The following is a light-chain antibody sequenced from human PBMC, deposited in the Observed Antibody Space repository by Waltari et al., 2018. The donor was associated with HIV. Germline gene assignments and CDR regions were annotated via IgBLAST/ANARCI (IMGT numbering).Light chain of an antibody. J-gene: IGLJ2*01. CDR3: QTWDTGIL. CDR2: LNSDGSH. CDR1: SGHSSYA. V-gene: IGLV4-69*01. Sequence: QLVLTQSPSASASLGASVKLPRTLSSGHSSYALAWHQQQPEKGPRYLMKLNSDGSHSKGDGIPDRFSGSSSGAERYLTISSLQAEDEADYYCQTWDTGILFGGGTKLTVL.